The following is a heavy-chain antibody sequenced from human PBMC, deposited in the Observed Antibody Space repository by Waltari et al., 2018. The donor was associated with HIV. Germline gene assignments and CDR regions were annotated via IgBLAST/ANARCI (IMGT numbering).Heavy chain of an antibody. CDR3: VKSVDYFRFDV. J-gene: IGHJ4*02. D-gene: IGHD4-17*01. CDR2: GAGTPVHA. V-gene: IGHV3-48*04. Sequence: EVELVGSGGGLVHPGGSLRLSCVGSAVTFTTPGLNWVRQAPGKGLEWVSFGAGTPVHAYYADSVKGRFTISRDNAQNSAFLQMNSLRVEDTAIYYCVKSVDYFRFDVWDQGTLVTVSS. CDR1: AVTFTTPG.